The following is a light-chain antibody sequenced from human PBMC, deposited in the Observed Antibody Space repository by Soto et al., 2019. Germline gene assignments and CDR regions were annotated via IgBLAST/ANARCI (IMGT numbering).Light chain of an antibody. CDR2: ASS. Sequence: DIPMNQSPSPLSASVGDRVTIPCRASQSIDRYLNWYQQRPGEAPKLLIYASSSLQTGVPSRFSGRGSGTDFTLTISSLEPEDFAAYDCQRTYSHPWTFGPGTNIDIK. CDR3: QRTYSHPWT. V-gene: IGKV1-39*01. CDR1: QSIDRY. J-gene: IGKJ1*01.